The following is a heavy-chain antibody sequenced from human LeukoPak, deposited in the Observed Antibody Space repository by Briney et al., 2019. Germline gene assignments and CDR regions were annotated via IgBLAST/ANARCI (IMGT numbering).Heavy chain of an antibody. V-gene: IGHV3-30*18. D-gene: IGHD3-22*01. Sequence: GGSLRLSRAASGFTFSSYGMHWVRQAPGKGLEWVAVISYDGSNKYYADSVKGRFTISRDNSKNTLYLQMNSLRAEDTAVYYRAKAAYYYDSKYGMDVWGQGTTVTVSS. CDR3: AKAAYYYDSKYGMDV. CDR1: GFTFSSYG. J-gene: IGHJ6*02. CDR2: ISYDGSNK.